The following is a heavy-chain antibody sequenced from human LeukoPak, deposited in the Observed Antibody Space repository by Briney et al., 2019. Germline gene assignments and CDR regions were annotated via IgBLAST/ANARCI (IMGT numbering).Heavy chain of an antibody. V-gene: IGHV3-7*01. CDR3: ARDMWGYCSSTSCTNWFDP. Sequence: GGSLRLSCAASGFTFSSYWMAWVRQAPGKGLEWVANIRRDGTEEHYVDSVKGRFTVSRDNAKNSLYLQMNSLRAEDTAVYYCARDMWGYCSSTSCTNWFDPWGQGTLVTVSS. CDR1: GFTFSSYW. CDR2: IRRDGTEE. J-gene: IGHJ5*02. D-gene: IGHD2-2*01.